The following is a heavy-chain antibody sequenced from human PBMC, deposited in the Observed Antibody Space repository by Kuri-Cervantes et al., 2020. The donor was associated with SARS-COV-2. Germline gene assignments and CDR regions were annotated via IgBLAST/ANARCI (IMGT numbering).Heavy chain of an antibody. CDR1: GFTFSSYA. CDR2: ISYDGSNK. V-gene: IGHV3-30*04. CDR3: ARDLDDILTDLFDY. D-gene: IGHD3-9*01. Sequence: GGSLRLSCAASGFTFSSYAMHWVRQAPGKGLEWVAVISYDGSNKYYADSVKGRFTISRDNSKNTLYLQMNSLRAEDSAVYYCARDLDDILTDLFDYWGQGTLVTVSS. J-gene: IGHJ4*02.